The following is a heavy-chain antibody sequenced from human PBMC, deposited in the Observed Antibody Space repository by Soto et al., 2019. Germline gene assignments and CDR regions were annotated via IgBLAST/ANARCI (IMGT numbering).Heavy chain of an antibody. Sequence: SETLSLTCTVSGGSISSYYWSWFRQPPGKGLEWIGYIYYSGSTNYNPSLKSRVTISVDTSKNQFSLKLSSVTAADTAVYYCARYEVINYYFDYWGQGTLVTVS. V-gene: IGHV4-59*08. CDR3: ARYEVINYYFDY. CDR1: GGSISSYY. CDR2: IYYSGST. D-gene: IGHD3-22*01. J-gene: IGHJ4*02.